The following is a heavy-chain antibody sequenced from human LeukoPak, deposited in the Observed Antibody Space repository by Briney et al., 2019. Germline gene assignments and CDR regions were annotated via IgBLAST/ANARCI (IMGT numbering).Heavy chain of an antibody. D-gene: IGHD1-14*01. J-gene: IGHJ4*02. Sequence: GASVKVSCKASGYTFTSYAMHWVRQAPGQRLEWMGWINAGNGNTKYSQKFQGRVTITRDTSASTAYMELSGLRSEDTAVYYCATVGTRGYFDYWGQGTLVIVSS. CDR2: INAGNGNT. CDR3: ATVGTRGYFDY. V-gene: IGHV1-3*01. CDR1: GYTFTSYA.